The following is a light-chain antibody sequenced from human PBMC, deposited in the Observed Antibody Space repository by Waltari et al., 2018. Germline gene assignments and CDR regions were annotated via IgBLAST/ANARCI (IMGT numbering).Light chain of an antibody. CDR3: AAWDDSLNGWV. Sequence: QSVLTQPPSTSGTPGQRVNVSCSGTTSNIGTNTVNWYQVVPGRAPQLLIYINDYRRSGVPDRFSGSKSGTSASLAISGLQSEDEGYYYCAAWDDSLNGWVFGGGTLVTVL. CDR1: TSNIGTNT. CDR2: IND. J-gene: IGLJ3*02. V-gene: IGLV1-44*01.